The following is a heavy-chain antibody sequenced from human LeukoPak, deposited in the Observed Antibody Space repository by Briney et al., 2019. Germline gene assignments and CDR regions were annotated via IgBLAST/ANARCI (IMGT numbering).Heavy chain of an antibody. Sequence: GRSLRLSCAASGFTFDDYAMHWVRQAPGKGLEWVSGISWNSGSIGYADSVKGRFTISRDNAKNSLYLQMNSLRAEDMALYYCTRVLLRFLGWAPMDVWGKGTTVAVSS. D-gene: IGHD3-3*01. CDR2: ISWNSGSI. V-gene: IGHV3-9*03. J-gene: IGHJ6*03. CDR3: TRVLLRFLGWAPMDV. CDR1: GFTFDDYA.